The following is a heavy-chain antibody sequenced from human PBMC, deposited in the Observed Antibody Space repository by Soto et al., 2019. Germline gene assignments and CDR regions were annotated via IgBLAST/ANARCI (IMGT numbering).Heavy chain of an antibody. J-gene: IGHJ5*02. CDR3: AREHIVVVTAIHNWFDP. D-gene: IGHD2-21*02. CDR2: IYYSGST. V-gene: IGHV4-59*01. Sequence: SETLSLTCTVSGGSISSYYWSWIRQPPGKGLEWIGYIYYSGSTNYNPSLKSRVTISVDTSKNQFSLKLSSVTAADTAVYYCAREHIVVVTAIHNWFDPWGQGTLVTVSS. CDR1: GGSISSYY.